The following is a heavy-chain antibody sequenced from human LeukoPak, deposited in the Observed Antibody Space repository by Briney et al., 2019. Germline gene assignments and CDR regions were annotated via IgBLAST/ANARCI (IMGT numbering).Heavy chain of an antibody. CDR1: GHTFTSYG. CDR3: ARSLKRYFDWLWPPNYYGMDV. CDR2: ISAYNGNT. D-gene: IGHD3-9*01. V-gene: IGHV1-18*01. J-gene: IGHJ6*02. Sequence: GASVKVSFKASGHTFTSYGISWVRQAPGQGLEWMGWISAYNGNTNYAQKLQGRVTMTTDTSTSTAYMELRSLRSDDTAVYYCARSLKRYFDWLWPPNYYGMDVWGQGTTVTVSS.